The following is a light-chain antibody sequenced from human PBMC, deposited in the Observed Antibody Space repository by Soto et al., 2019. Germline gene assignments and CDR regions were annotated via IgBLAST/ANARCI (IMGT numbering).Light chain of an antibody. V-gene: IGKV3-20*01. Sequence: EIVLTQSPGTLSLSPGERATLSCRASQSVSSSYLAWYQQKPGQAPRLLIYGASSRATGIPDRFSGSGSGADCTLTISRLAPEDFAVYYCHQYDSSPLTFGGGTKVEIK. CDR2: GAS. J-gene: IGKJ4*01. CDR3: HQYDSSPLT. CDR1: QSVSSSY.